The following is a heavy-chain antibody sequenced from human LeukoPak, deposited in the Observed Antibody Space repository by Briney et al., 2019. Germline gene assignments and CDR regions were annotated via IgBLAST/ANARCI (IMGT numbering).Heavy chain of an antibody. V-gene: IGHV3-23*01. CDR1: GFTFSSYA. J-gene: IGHJ6*03. CDR2: ISGSGGST. CDR3: TTHRYNWNYGYYYYYMDV. D-gene: IGHD1-7*01. Sequence: GGSLRLSCAASGFTFSSYAMSWVRQAPGKGLEWVSAISGSGGSTYYADSVKGRFTISRDNSKNTLYLQMNSLRAEDTAVYYCTTHRYNWNYGYYYYYMDVWGKGTTVTVSS.